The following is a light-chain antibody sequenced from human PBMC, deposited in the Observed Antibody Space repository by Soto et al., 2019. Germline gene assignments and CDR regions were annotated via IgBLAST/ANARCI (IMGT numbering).Light chain of an antibody. V-gene: IGKV1-5*03. J-gene: IGKJ1*01. Sequence: DIKMSQSPSTLSATVGDRVTITCRASQSISSRLAWYQQKPGKAPKLLIYKASSLESGVPSRFSGSGSGTEFTLTISSLQPDDFATYYCQQYNSYSTFGQGTKVDIK. CDR3: QQYNSYST. CDR2: KAS. CDR1: QSISSR.